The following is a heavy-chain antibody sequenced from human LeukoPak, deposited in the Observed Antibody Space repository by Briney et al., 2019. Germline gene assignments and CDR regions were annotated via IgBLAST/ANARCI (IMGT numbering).Heavy chain of an antibody. CDR1: GFTFSDYY. V-gene: IGHV3-11*03. CDR3: ALSTATGRYFDY. D-gene: IGHD5-18*01. Sequence: GGSLRLSCAASGFTFSDYYMSWIRQAPGKGLEWVSYISSSSSYTNYADSVKGRFTISRDNAKNSLYLQMNSLRAEDTAVYYCALSTATGRYFDYWGQGPLVTVSS. J-gene: IGHJ4*02. CDR2: ISSSSSYT.